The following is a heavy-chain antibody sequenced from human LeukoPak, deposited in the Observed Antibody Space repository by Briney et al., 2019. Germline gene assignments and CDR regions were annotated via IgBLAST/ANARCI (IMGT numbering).Heavy chain of an antibody. CDR2: FYSNGNT. J-gene: IGHJ6*02. V-gene: IGHV4-4*08. D-gene: IGHD2-2*01. CDR3: ARDLGPDCSSTRCYALDV. CDR1: GASMNTYS. Sequence: PSESLSLTCTVSGASMNTYSWTWIRQPPGKGLEWIGYFYSNGNTNYNPSLKSRITMSVDTSKNQFSLKLSSVTAADTAVYYCARDLGPDCSSTRCYALDVWGQGTTVTVSS.